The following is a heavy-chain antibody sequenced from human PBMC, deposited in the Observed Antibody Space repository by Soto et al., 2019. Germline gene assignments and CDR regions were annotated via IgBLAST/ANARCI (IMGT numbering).Heavy chain of an antibody. CDR1: GGSFSGYY. CDR2: INHSGST. J-gene: IGHJ5*02. D-gene: IGHD6-19*01. V-gene: IGHV4-34*01. CDR3: ARGSGWYWFDP. Sequence: QVQLQQWGAGLLKPSETLSLTCAVYGGSFSGYYWSWIRQPPGKGLEWIGEINHSGSTNYNPSLKSRVTISVDTSKNQFSLKLGSVTAADTAVYYCARGSGWYWFDPWGQGTLVTVSS.